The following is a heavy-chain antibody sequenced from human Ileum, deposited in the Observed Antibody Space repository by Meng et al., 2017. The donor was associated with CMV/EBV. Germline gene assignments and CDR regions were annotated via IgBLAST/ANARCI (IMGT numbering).Heavy chain of an antibody. D-gene: IGHD6-6*01. CDR2: IYYSGSI. CDR1: GFYTSIVTDY. Sequence: HLLVQVSGLGWVKPSEPLSLDVTYSGFYTSIVTDYWSWICKIRGKGLEWFGSIYYSGSIYYNPSLKSRVTISVDTSKHQFSLILTYVSAEDMAFYYCARVPLGPRRYFDLWGRGTLVTVSS. CDR3: ARVPLGPRRYFDL. J-gene: IGHJ2*01. V-gene: IGHV4-39*07.